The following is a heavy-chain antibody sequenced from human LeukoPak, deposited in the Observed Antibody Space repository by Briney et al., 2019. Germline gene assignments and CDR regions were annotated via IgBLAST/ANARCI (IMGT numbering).Heavy chain of an antibody. Sequence: PSETLSLTCAVYSGSFSGYSWSWIRQPPGKGLEWIGEINHSGSTNYNPSLKSRVTISVDTSKNQFSLKLSSVTAADTAVYYCARGGRYYDFWSGYPAAIDYWGQGTLVTVSS. J-gene: IGHJ4*02. D-gene: IGHD3-3*01. CDR2: INHSGST. V-gene: IGHV4-34*01. CDR1: SGSFSGYS. CDR3: ARGGRYYDFWSGYPAAIDY.